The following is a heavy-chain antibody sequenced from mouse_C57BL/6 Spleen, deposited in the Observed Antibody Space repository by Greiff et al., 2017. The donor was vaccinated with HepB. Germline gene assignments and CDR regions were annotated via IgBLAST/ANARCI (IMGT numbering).Heavy chain of an antibody. Sequence: EVQVVESGGGLVQPGGSMKLSCVASGFTFSNYWMNWVRQSPEKGLEWVAQIRLKSDNYATHYAESVKGRFTISRDDSKSSVYLQMNNLRAEDTGIYYCTGSSSVFDYWGQGTTLTVSS. J-gene: IGHJ2*01. CDR1: GFTFSNYW. D-gene: IGHD1-1*01. V-gene: IGHV6-3*01. CDR2: IRLKSDNYAT. CDR3: TGSSSVFDY.